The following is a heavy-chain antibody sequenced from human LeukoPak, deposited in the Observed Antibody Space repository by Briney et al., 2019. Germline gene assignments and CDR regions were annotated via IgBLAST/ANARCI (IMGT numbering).Heavy chain of an antibody. CDR2: ISAYNGNT. V-gene: IGHV1-18*01. J-gene: IGHJ4*02. D-gene: IGHD3-9*01. Sequence: ASVKVSCKASGYTFTSYGISWVRQAPGQGLEWMGWISAYNGNTNYAQKLQGRVTMTTDTSTSTAYMELRSLRSDDTAVYYCARGEYDILTGYYIPAPCYWGQGTLVTVSS. CDR1: GYTFTSYG. CDR3: ARGEYDILTGYYIPAPCY.